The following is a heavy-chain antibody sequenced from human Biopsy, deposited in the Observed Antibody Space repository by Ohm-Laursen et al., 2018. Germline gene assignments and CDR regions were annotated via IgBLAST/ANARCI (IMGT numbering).Heavy chain of an antibody. V-gene: IGHV4-34*01. D-gene: IGHD6-13*01. CDR1: GGSFNGYF. Sequence: SETLSLTWAVYGGSFNGYFWSWIRQPPGKGPEWIGDTTQSGSTNYSPSLKSRVTISVDTAKKQFSLSLRSVTAADTAVYYCARVPLPGIGAAYQGRFLYGMDVWGQGTTVSVS. CDR3: ARVPLPGIGAAYQGRFLYGMDV. CDR2: TTQSGST. J-gene: IGHJ6*02.